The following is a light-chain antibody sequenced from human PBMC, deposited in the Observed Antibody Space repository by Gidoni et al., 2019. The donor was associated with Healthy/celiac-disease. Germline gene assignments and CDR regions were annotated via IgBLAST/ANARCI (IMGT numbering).Light chain of an antibody. CDR2: ADS. J-gene: IGKJ3*01. V-gene: IGKV1-39*01. Sequence: DIKMTQSPSSLSASVGDRVTITCRASQSIRIYLNWYQQKPWKAPNLLIYADSSVQSGVPSRFSGRVSGTDFTLTISSLPPEDFATYYCQQSYSTPSTFGPLTKVDIK. CDR1: QSIRIY. CDR3: QQSYSTPST.